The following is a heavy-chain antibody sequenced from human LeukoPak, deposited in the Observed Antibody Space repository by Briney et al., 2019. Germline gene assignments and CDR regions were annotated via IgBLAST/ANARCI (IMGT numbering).Heavy chain of an antibody. CDR1: VGSISNSFYY. CDR2: IFYSGST. V-gene: IGHV4-39*01. D-gene: IGHD3-22*01. CDR3: ARHEYYYDSSGYYPLGVDY. J-gene: IGHJ4*02. Sequence: SETLSLTCTVSVGSISNSFYYWGWIRQPPGKGLEWIGSIFYSGSTYYNPSLKSRVTISVDTSKNQFSLKLSSVTAADTAVYYCARHEYYYDSSGYYPLGVDYWGQGTLVTVSS.